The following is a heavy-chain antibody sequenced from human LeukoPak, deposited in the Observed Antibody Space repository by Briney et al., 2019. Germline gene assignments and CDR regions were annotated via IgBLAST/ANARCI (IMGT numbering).Heavy chain of an antibody. D-gene: IGHD3-22*01. CDR2: INHSGST. CDR3: ARERGGLYYYDSSGYVDY. J-gene: IGHJ4*02. Sequence: PSETLSLTCAVYGGSFSGYYWSWIRQPPGKGLEWIGEINHSGSTNYNPSLKSRVTISVDTSKNQFSLKLSSVTAADTAVYYCARERGGLYYYDSSGYVDYWGQGTLVTVSS. CDR1: GGSFSGYY. V-gene: IGHV4-34*01.